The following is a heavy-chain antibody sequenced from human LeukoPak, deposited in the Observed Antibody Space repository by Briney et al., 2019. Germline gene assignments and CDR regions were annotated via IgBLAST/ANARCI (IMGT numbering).Heavy chain of an antibody. CDR3: ARLTTESVDYFDY. CDR1: GGSISSYY. D-gene: IGHD4-17*01. J-gene: IGHJ4*02. Sequence: SETLSLTCTVSGGSISSYYWSWIRQPPGEGLEWIGYIYYSGSTNYNPSLKSRVTISVDTSKNQFSLKLSSVTAADTAVYYCARLTTESVDYFDYWGQGTLVTVSS. CDR2: IYYSGST. V-gene: IGHV4-59*08.